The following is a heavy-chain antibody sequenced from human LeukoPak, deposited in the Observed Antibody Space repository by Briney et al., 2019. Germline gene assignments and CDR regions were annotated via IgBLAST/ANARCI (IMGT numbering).Heavy chain of an antibody. CDR2: IYYSGST. CDR1: GGSISSYY. D-gene: IGHD1-14*01. J-gene: IGHJ4*02. V-gene: IGHV4-59*08. Sequence: ASETLSLTCTVSGGSISSYYWSWIRQPPGKGLEWIGYIYYSGSTNYNPSLKSRVTISVDTSKNQFSLKLSSVTAADTAVYYCARHGKQGTPDYWGQGTLVTVSS. CDR3: ARHGKQGTPDY.